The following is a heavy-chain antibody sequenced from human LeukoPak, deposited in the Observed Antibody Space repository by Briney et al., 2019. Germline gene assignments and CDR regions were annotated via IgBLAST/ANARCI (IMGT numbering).Heavy chain of an antibody. V-gene: IGHV4-59*01. Sequence: SETLSLTCTVSGGSISSYYWSWIRQPPGKGLEWIGYIYYSGSTNYNPSLKSRVTISADTSKNQFSLKLSSVTAADTAVYYCARAVAGTANYFDYWGQGTLVTVSS. CDR1: GGSISSYY. J-gene: IGHJ4*02. D-gene: IGHD6-19*01. CDR2: IYYSGST. CDR3: ARAVAGTANYFDY.